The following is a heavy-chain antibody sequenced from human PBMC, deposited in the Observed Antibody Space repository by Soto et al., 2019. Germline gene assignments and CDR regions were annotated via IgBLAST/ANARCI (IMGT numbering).Heavy chain of an antibody. CDR1: DGYFRGYD. J-gene: IGHJ5*02. V-gene: IGHV4-34*01. CDR2: INHSGST. D-gene: IGHD4-17*01. CDR3: ARLGDYGDYVGWFDP. Sequence: ASETLSLTCTVYDGYFRGYDWSWIRQPPGGGLEWIGEINHSGSTNYNPSLKSRVTISGDTSKNQFSLKLSSVTAADTAVYYCARLGDYGDYVGWFDPWGQGTLVTVSS.